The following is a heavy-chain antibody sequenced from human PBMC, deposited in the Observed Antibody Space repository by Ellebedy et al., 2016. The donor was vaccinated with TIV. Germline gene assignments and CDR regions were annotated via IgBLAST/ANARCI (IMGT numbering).Heavy chain of an antibody. CDR1: GFALNAYS. V-gene: IGHV3-21*01. D-gene: IGHD6-13*01. J-gene: IGHJ6*02. CDR3: ARDVGPIAAGGSGMDV. Sequence: GESLKISCAASGFALNAYSMNWVRQAPGKGLEWVSSITSNSVYVYYADSVKGRFTISRDNADNSLFLQMNSLRGEDSAVYYCARDVGPIAAGGSGMDVWGQGTTVTVSS. CDR2: ITSNSVYV.